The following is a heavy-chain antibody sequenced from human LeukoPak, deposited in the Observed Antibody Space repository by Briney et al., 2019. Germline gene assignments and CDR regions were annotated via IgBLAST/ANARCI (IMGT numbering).Heavy chain of an antibody. CDR2: IKGSGGGS. D-gene: IGHD4-17*01. V-gene: IGHV3-23*01. Sequence: GGSLRLSCEASGFPFSDYAMTWVRQAPGKGLEWVSSIKGSGGGSSYADSVKGRFTMTRDNSKSILYLQMNSLRAGDTAVYFCGRDPNGDYVGAFEFWGQGTLVTVSS. CDR3: GRDPNGDYVGAFEF. CDR1: GFPFSDYA. J-gene: IGHJ3*01.